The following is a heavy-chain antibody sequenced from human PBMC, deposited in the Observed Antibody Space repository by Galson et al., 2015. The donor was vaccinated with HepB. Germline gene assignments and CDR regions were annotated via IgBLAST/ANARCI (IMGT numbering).Heavy chain of an antibody. V-gene: IGHV3-30-3*01. CDR2: ISYDGSNK. CDR3: AREYGDYGSMDY. Sequence: SLRLSCAASGFTFSSYAMHWVRQAPGKGLEWVAVISYDGSNKYYADSVKGRFTISRDNSKNTLYLQMNSLRAEDTAVYYCAREYGDYGSMDYWGQGTLVTVSS. D-gene: IGHD4-17*01. CDR1: GFTFSSYA. J-gene: IGHJ4*02.